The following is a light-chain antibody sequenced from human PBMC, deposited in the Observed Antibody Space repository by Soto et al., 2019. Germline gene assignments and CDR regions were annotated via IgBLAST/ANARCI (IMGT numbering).Light chain of an antibody. Sequence: EIVMTQSPATLSVSPGDRATLSCRASQSVSSNLAWYQQKPGQAPRLLIYGASTRATGIPARFSGSGSGTEYTLTISSRQSEDFAVYFCHQYQNWPYTFGQGTKLEIK. CDR3: HQYQNWPYT. CDR2: GAS. J-gene: IGKJ2*01. V-gene: IGKV3-15*01. CDR1: QSVSSN.